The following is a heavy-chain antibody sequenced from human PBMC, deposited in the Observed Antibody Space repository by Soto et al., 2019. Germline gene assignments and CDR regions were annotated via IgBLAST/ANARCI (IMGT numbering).Heavy chain of an antibody. CDR3: ATRSTSIDY. V-gene: IGHV3-23*01. J-gene: IGHJ4*02. CDR1: GFTFTSYA. Sequence: GGSLRLSCAASGFTFTSYAMTWVRQAPGKGLEWVSTISGSSGRTYYADSVKGRFTISRDNSKNTLYLQMNSLRAEDTAVFYCATRSTSIDYWGQGTLVTGS. CDR2: ISGSSGRT.